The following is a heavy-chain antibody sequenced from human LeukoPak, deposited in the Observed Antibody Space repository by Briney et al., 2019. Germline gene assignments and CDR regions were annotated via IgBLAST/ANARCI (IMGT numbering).Heavy chain of an antibody. CDR2: IYYSGST. J-gene: IGHJ4*02. D-gene: IGHD3-3*01. V-gene: IGHV4-39*01. CDR3: ARQLGYYDFWSGYYTGNYFDY. Sequence: SENLSLTCTVSGGSISSSSYYWGWIRQPPGKGLEWIGSIYYSGSTYYNPSLKSRVTISVDTSKNQFPLKLSSVTAADTAVYYCARQLGYYDFWSGYYTGNYFDYWGQGTLVTVSS. CDR1: GGSISSSSYY.